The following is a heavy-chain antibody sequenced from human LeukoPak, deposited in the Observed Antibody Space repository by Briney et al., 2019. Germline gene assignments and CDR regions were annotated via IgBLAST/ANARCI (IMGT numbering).Heavy chain of an antibody. V-gene: IGHV4-4*07. CDR2: IYTSGST. Sequence: PSETLSLTCTVSGGSISSYYWNWIRQPAGKGLEWIGRIYTSGSTNYNPSLKSRVTISVDKSKNQFFLKLSSVTAADTVVYYCARDGYSGSYFFDYWGQGTLVTVSS. D-gene: IGHD1-26*01. CDR1: GGSISSYY. J-gene: IGHJ4*02. CDR3: ARDGYSGSYFFDY.